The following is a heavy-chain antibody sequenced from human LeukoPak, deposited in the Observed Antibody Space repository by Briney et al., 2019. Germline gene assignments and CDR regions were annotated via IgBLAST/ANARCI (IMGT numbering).Heavy chain of an antibody. CDR2: IYDRGPA. D-gene: IGHD3-10*01. V-gene: IGHV4-30-2*01. Sequence: SETLSLTCTVSGYAISSGGFSWNWIRQPPGKGLEWIGCIYDRGPASYNPSLKSRFTISVDRPKNQFFLNVTSLTAADTAVYYCARSRQASGLFSSWGQGTPVVVSS. CDR3: ARSRQASGLFSS. J-gene: IGHJ5*02. CDR1: GYAISSGGFS.